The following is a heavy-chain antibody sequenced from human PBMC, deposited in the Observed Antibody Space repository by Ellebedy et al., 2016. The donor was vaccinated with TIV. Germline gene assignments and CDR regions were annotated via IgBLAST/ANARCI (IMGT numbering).Heavy chain of an antibody. Sequence: GGSLRLSXAASGFTFSSYSMNRVRQAPGKGLEWVSYISSSSSTIYYADSVKGRFTISRDNAKNSLYLQMNSLRDEDTAVYYCARDRVVRGVIITFRWFDPWGQGTLVTVSS. CDR1: GFTFSSYS. CDR3: ARDRVVRGVIITFRWFDP. D-gene: IGHD3-10*01. V-gene: IGHV3-48*02. J-gene: IGHJ5*02. CDR2: ISSSSSTI.